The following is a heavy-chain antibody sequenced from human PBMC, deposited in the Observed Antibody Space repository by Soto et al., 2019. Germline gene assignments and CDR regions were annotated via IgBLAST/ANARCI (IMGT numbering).Heavy chain of an antibody. J-gene: IGHJ6*02. CDR3: ARYKMLGQYYDFWSGFFGMDV. V-gene: IGHV3-48*02. D-gene: IGHD3-3*01. CDR1: GFTFSSYS. CDR2: ISSSSSTI. Sequence: TGGSLRLSCAASGFTFSSYSMNWVRQAPGKGLEWVSYISSSSSTIYYADSVKGRFTISRDNAKNSLYLQMNSLRDEDTAVYYCARYKMLGQYYDFWSGFFGMDVWGQGTTVTVSS.